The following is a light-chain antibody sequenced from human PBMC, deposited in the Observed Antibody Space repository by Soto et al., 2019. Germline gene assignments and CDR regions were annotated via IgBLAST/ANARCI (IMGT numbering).Light chain of an antibody. CDR3: QQDSNLPWT. Sequence: EIVLTQSPGTLSLSPGERATLSCRASQSVSNNYLAWYQQKPGQAPRLLIYGASNRATGIPDRFSGSGSGTDFTLTISRLEPEDFAVYYCQQDSNLPWTFGQGTKVDIK. CDR1: QSVSNNY. CDR2: GAS. J-gene: IGKJ1*01. V-gene: IGKV3-20*01.